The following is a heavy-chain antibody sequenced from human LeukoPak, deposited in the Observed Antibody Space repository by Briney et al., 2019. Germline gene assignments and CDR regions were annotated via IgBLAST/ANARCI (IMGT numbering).Heavy chain of an antibody. J-gene: IGHJ4*02. CDR1: GYTFTGYY. CDR2: INPNSGGT. CDR3: AREDVDTDRLCDY. V-gene: IGHV1-2*02. D-gene: IGHD5-18*01. Sequence: ASVKVSCKASGYTFTGYYMHWVRQAPGRGLEWMGWINPNSGGTNYAQKFQGRVTMTRDTSISTAYMELSRLRSDDTAVYYCAREDVDTDRLCDYWGQGTLVTVSS.